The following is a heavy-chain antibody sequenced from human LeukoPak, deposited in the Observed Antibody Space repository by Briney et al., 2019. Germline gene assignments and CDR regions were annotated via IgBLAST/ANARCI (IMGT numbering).Heavy chain of an antibody. CDR2: IYYSGST. Sequence: SETLSLTCTVSGGSISSHYWSSIRQPPGKGLEWIGYIYYSGSTNYNPSLKSRVTLSVDTSKSQFSLNLTSVTAADTAVYYCARLEYYYYYYMDVWGKGTTVTVSS. CDR3: ARLEYYYYYYMDV. J-gene: IGHJ6*03. V-gene: IGHV4-59*08. D-gene: IGHD2/OR15-2a*01. CDR1: GGSISSHY.